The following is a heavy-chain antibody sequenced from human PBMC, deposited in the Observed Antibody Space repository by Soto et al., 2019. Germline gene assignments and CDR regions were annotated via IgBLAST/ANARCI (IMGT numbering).Heavy chain of an antibody. D-gene: IGHD2-2*02. J-gene: IGHJ6*02. CDR2: TWYDGTNK. Sequence: QVQLVESGGGVVQPGRSLRLSCAASGFTFSNYAMHWVRQAPGKGLEWVAVTWYDGTNKYYADSVKGRFTISRDNSKNTLYLQMNSLRAEDTAVYYFSNTLIYVYYVMDVWGQGTTVTVPS. V-gene: IGHV3-33*06. CDR1: GFTFSNYA. CDR3: SNTLIYVYYVMDV.